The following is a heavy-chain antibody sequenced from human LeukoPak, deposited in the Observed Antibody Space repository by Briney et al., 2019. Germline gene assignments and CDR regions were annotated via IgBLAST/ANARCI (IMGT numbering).Heavy chain of an antibody. CDR3: ARDRCSGGSCYSPIYYYGMDV. CDR1: GFTFSSYS. J-gene: IGHJ6*02. V-gene: IGHV3-21*01. D-gene: IGHD2-15*01. CDR2: ISSSSSYI. Sequence: PGGSLRLSCAASGFTFSSYSMNWVRQAPGKGLEWVSSISSSSSYIYYADSVKGRFTISRDNAKNSLYLQMNSLRAEDTAVYYCARDRCSGGSCYSPIYYYGMDVWGQGTTVTVSS.